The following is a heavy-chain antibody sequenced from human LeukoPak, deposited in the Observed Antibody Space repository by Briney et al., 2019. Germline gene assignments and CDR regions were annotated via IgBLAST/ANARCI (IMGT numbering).Heavy chain of an antibody. CDR3: ARYREPYDHLPHALDV. D-gene: IGHD1-26*01. V-gene: IGHV4-61*02. CDR2: IYTSGTT. J-gene: IGHJ3*01. CDR1: GDSINTNHFF. Sequence: SETLSLTCTVSGDSINTNHFFWNWLRQPAGKGLEWTGRIYTSGTTQYNPSLNSRVTMSIDTSRNQFSLTLKSATAADTAVYYCARYREPYDHLPHALDVWGQGTMVTVSS.